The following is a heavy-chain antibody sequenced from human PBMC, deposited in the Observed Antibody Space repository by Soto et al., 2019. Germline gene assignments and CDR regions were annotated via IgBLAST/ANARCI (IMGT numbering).Heavy chain of an antibody. D-gene: IGHD2-15*01. CDR2: ISAYNGNT. CDR3: ARFTGGSYNTYYFYYGMDV. V-gene: IGHV1-18*01. J-gene: IGHJ6*02. CDR1: GYTFTSYG. Sequence: ASVKVSCKASGYTFTSYGISWVRQAPGQGLDWMGWISAYNGNTKYAQNLQGRVTMTTDTSTSTDYMELSSLRSDDTAVYYCARFTGGSYNTYYFYYGMDVWGQGTTVTVSS.